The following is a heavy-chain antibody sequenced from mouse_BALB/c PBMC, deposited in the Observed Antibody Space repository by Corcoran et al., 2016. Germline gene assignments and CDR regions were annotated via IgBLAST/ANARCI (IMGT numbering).Heavy chain of an antibody. CDR3: ARYIYRYFDY. CDR2: INTNTGEP. CDR1: GYTFTNYG. J-gene: IGHJ2*01. Sequence: QIQLVQSGPELKKPGETVKISCKASGYTFTNYGINWVKQAPGKGLKWMGWINTNTGEPTYAEEFKGRFAFSLETSASTAYLQINNLKNEYTATYFCARYIYRYFDYWGQGTTLTVSS. V-gene: IGHV9-3*02. D-gene: IGHD1-3*01.